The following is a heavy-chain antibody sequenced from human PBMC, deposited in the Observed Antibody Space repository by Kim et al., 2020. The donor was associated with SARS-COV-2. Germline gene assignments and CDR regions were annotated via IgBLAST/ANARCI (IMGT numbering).Heavy chain of an antibody. J-gene: IGHJ5*02. Sequence: GGSLRLSCAASGFTFSSHSMNWVRQAPGKGLEWVSFISSGGSYIYYADSVKGRFTTSRDNAKNSLYLQMNSLRAEDTAVYYCARGAAAGTGWFDPWGQGT. CDR2: ISSGGSYI. D-gene: IGHD6-13*01. V-gene: IGHV3-21*01. CDR3: ARGAAAGTGWFDP. CDR1: GFTFSSHS.